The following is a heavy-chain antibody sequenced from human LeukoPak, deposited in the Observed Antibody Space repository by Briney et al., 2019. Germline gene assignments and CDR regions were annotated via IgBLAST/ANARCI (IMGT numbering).Heavy chain of an antibody. CDR3: AKGLRYYDSSGYYY. CDR2: ISYDGSNK. V-gene: IGHV3-30*18. J-gene: IGHJ4*02. D-gene: IGHD3-22*01. Sequence: PGRSLRLSCAASGFTSSSYGMHWVRQAPGKGLEWVAVISYDGSNKYYADSVKGRFTISRDNSKNTLYLQMNSLRAEDTAVYYCAKGLRYYDSSGYYYWGQGTLVTVSS. CDR1: GFTSSSYG.